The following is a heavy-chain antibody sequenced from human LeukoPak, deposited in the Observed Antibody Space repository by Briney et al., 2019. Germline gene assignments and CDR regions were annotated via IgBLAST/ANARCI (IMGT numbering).Heavy chain of an antibody. J-gene: IGHJ4*02. CDR1: GFTFSSYA. Sequence: GGSLRLSCAASGFTFSSYAMHWVRQAPGKGLEYVSAITSNGGSTYYANSVKGRFTISRDNSKNTLYLQMGGLRAEDMAVYYCARGYSYGYKVDYWGQGTLVTVSS. CDR3: ARGYSYGYKVDY. CDR2: ITSNGGST. V-gene: IGHV3-64*01. D-gene: IGHD5-18*01.